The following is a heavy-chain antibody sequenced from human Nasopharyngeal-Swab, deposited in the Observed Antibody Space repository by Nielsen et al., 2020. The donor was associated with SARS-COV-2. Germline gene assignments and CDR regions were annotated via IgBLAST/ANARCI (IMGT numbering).Heavy chain of an antibody. D-gene: IGHD3-10*01. CDR1: GFTFSSYW. CDR2: IKQDGSEK. CDR3: ARDRYYYGSGSLDY. V-gene: IGHV3-7*01. J-gene: IGHJ4*02. Sequence: GSQKISCAASGFTFSSYWMSWVRQAPGKGLEWVANIKQDGSEKYYVDSVKGRFTISRDNAKNSLYLQMNSLRAEDTAVYYCARDRYYYGSGSLDYWGQGTLVTVSS.